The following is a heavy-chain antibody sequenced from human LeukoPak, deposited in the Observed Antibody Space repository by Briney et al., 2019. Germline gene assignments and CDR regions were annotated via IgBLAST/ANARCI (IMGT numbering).Heavy chain of an antibody. CDR2: ISYDGSDK. J-gene: IGHJ4*02. CDR3: AKESDSGYHLDY. V-gene: IGHV3-30*18. CDR1: GFTLSSYG. D-gene: IGHD5-12*01. Sequence: GGSLRLSRAVSGFTLSSYGMHWVRQPPGKGLEWVAVISYDGSDKYYPDSVKGRFTISRDNSKNSLYLQMNSLRAEDTAVYYCAKESDSGYHLDYWGQGTLVPVSS.